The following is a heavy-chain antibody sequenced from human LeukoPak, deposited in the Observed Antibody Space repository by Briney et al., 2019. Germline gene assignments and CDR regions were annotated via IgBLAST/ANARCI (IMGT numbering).Heavy chain of an antibody. CDR1: GFTFGDYD. CDR3: TRAFQQLTVFDS. V-gene: IGHV3-49*04. Sequence: GGSLRLSCTASGFTFGDYDMSWVRQAPGKGLEWVGFIRSKAYGGTTEYAASVKGRFTISRDYSKSIAYLQMNSLKTEDTAVYYCTRAFQQLTVFDSWGQGTLVTVSS. D-gene: IGHD6-13*01. J-gene: IGHJ4*02. CDR2: IRSKAYGGTT.